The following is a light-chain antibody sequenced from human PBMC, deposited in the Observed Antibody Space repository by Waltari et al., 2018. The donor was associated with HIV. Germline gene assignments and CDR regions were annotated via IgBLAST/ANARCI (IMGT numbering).Light chain of an antibody. V-gene: IGKV2-30*01. J-gene: IGKJ2*01. CDR1: QSLVYRDGNTY. CDR3: MQGTHWPYT. CDR2: KVS. Sequence: DVVMTQSPLSLPVTLGQPASISCRSSQSLVYRDGNTYLIWFQQRPGQSPRRLIYKVSNRDSGVPDRFSGSGSGTDFTLKISGVEAEDVGVYYCMQGTHWPYTFGQGTKLKI.